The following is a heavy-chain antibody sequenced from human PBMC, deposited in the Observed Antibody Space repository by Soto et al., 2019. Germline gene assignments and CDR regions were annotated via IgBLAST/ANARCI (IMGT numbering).Heavy chain of an antibody. CDR2: IYNGGRT. V-gene: IGHV4-30-4*01. Sequence: SETLSLTCTDSGDSISSDGYHWSWIRQSPGKGLEWIGYIYNGGRTFYRPSLESRINMSLDATKNSYSLRLTSVTAADTAVYYCARAPVGMDSINFFDHWGQGILVTVSS. CDR1: GDSISSDGYH. CDR3: ARAPVGMDSINFFDH. J-gene: IGHJ4*02. D-gene: IGHD2-8*01.